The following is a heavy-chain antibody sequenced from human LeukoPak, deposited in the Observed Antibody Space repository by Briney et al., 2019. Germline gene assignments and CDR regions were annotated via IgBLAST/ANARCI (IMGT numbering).Heavy chain of an antibody. CDR3: ASGYDSGFDY. D-gene: IGHD5-12*01. CDR1: GFTLSIYS. V-gene: IGHV3-21*01. J-gene: IGHJ4*02. Sequence: KAGGSLRLSCAASGFTLSIYSMNWVRQAPGKGLEWVSSISSSSSYIYYADSVKGRFTISRDNAKNSLYLQMNSLRAEDTAVYYCASGYDSGFDYWGQGTLVTVSS. CDR2: ISSSSSYI.